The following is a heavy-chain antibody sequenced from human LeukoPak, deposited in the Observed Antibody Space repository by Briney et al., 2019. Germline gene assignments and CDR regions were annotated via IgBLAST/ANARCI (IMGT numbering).Heavy chain of an antibody. J-gene: IGHJ4*02. V-gene: IGHV1-24*01. D-gene: IGHD2-15*01. CDR1: GHTLTELS. CDR3: ATAEYCSGGSCYSLDY. CDR2: FDPEDGET. Sequence: GASVTLSCKLSGHTLTELSMHWVRHAHRNGLEWKGGFDPEDGETIYAQKFQGRVTMTEDTSTDTAYMELSSLRSEGTAVYYCATAEYCSGGSCYSLDYWGQGTLVTVSS.